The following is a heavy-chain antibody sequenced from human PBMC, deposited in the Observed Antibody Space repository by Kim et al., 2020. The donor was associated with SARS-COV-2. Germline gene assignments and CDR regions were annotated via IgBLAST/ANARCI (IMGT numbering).Heavy chain of an antibody. CDR2: IYYSGST. D-gene: IGHD2-2*01. CDR3: ARARYQHAPEYFQH. V-gene: IGHV4-59*08. J-gene: IGHJ1*01. Sequence: SETLSLTCTVSGGSISSYYWSWIRQPPGKGLEWIGYIYYSGSTNYNPSLKSRVTISVDTSKNQFSLKLSSVTAADTAVYYCARARYQHAPEYFQHWGQGTLVTVSS. CDR1: GGSISSYY.